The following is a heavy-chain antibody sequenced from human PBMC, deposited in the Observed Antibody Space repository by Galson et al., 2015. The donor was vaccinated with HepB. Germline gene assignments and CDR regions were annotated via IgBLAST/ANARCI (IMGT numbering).Heavy chain of an antibody. V-gene: IGHV1-46*01. CDR1: GYTFTSYY. CDR2: INPSGGST. J-gene: IGHJ3*02. CDR3: ARGGETGKGRIVVVPAAILDDAFDI. Sequence: SVKVSCKASGYTFTSYYMHWVRQAPGQGLEWMGIINPSGGSTSYAQKFQGRVTMTRDTSTSTVYMELSSLRSEDTAVYYCARGGETGKGRIVVVPAAILDDAFDIWGQGTMVTVSS. D-gene: IGHD2-2*02.